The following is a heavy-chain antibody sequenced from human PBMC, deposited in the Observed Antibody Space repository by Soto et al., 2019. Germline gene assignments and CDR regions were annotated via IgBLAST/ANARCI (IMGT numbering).Heavy chain of an antibody. CDR3: ARARRWLQTDAFDI. D-gene: IGHD5-12*01. Sequence: VASVKVSCNASGGTFSSYAISWGRQAAGQGLEWMGGIIPIFGTANYAQKFQGRVTITADKSTSTAYMELSSLRSEDTAVYYCARARRWLQTDAFDIWGQGTMVTVSS. CDR2: IIPIFGTA. J-gene: IGHJ3*02. CDR1: GGTFSSYA. V-gene: IGHV1-69*06.